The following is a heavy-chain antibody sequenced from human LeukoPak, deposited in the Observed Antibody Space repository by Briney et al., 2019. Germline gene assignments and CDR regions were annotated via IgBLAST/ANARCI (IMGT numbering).Heavy chain of an antibody. V-gene: IGHV4-38-2*01. Sequence: SETLSLTCAVSGFSISSGYYWGWIRQPPGKGLEWIGNVFHSGTTYYNPSLKSRVTISVDTSKNQFSPKLTSVTAADTAVYYCARITYDSSDYWGQGSLVTVSP. CDR1: GFSISSGYY. CDR3: ARITYDSSDY. CDR2: VFHSGTT. D-gene: IGHD3-22*01. J-gene: IGHJ4*02.